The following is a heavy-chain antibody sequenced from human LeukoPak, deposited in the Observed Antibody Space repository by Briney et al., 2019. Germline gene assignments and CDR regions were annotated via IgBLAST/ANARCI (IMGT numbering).Heavy chain of an antibody. V-gene: IGHV3-11*01. CDR2: ISSSGTII. CDR1: GFTFSDYY. J-gene: IGHJ2*01. CDR3: ARIAGMVRVSLVTGWYFDL. Sequence: GGSLRLSCAASGFTFSDYYMSWIRQAPGKGLEWISYISSSGTIIYYAGAMRGRFTISTDNAKSSVYLQMNSLRADDTAVYYCARIAGMVRVSLVTGWYFDLWGRGTLVTVSS. D-gene: IGHD3-10*01.